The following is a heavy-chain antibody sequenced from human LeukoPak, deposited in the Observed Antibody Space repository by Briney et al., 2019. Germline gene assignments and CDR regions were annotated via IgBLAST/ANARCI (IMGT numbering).Heavy chain of an antibody. J-gene: IGHJ4*02. CDR3: AKCGSYCFYDY. D-gene: IGHD2-21*02. Sequence: GGSLRLSCAATGFTFRSYAMTWVRQAPGKGLEWVSAISSSGDSTYYADSVKGRFTISRDNSKNIMYLQMNSLRVEDTAVYYCAKCGSYCFYDYWGQGTLVTVSS. CDR1: GFTFRSYA. CDR2: ISSSGDST. V-gene: IGHV3-23*01.